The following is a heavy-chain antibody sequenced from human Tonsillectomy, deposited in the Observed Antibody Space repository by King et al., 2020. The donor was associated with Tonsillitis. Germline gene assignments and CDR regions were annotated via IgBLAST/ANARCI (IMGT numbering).Heavy chain of an antibody. CDR2: IIGSGCSI. J-gene: IGHJ4*02. CDR1: GFTFCSYA. D-gene: IGHD6-13*01. Sequence: VQLVESGGGLVHPGGSLRLSWAASGFTFCSYAMSWFRQAPGKGLEWVSAIIGSGCSIVSADSVKGRVTIARDNSKNTRYLQMNSLRAEDTAVYYCAKGKYSSSWWYFDYWGQGTLVTVSS. CDR3: AKGKYSSSWWYFDY. V-gene: IGHV3-23*04.